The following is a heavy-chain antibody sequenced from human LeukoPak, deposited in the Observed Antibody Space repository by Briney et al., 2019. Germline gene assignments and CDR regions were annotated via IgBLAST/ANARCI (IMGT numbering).Heavy chain of an antibody. J-gene: IGHJ5*02. V-gene: IGHV3-7*01. CDR2: IKHDGSEK. CDR3: ARDKIEAAVSGSLFDH. Sequence: GGSLRLSCAASGFTFSTYSMNWVRQAPGKGLEWVANIKHDGSEKNYADSVKGRFTISRDNAKNSLYLQMNSLRAEDTAVYYCARDKIEAAVSGSLFDHWGQGTLVTVSS. CDR1: GFTFSTYS. D-gene: IGHD6-13*01.